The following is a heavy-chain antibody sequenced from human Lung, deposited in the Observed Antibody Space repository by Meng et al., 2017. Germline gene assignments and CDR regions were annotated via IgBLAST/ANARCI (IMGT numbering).Heavy chain of an antibody. V-gene: IGHV1-46*01. CDR2: INPSGGST. Sequence: QVQWVQYGVEGRKPGAPLMVSCKASGYTFTSYYMHWVRQAPGQGLEWMGIINPSGGSTSYAQKFQGRVTMTRDTSTSTVYMELSSLRSEDTAVYYCARSGSQGGDYCGQGTLVTVSS. CDR1: GYTFTSYY. D-gene: IGHD1-26*01. CDR3: ARSGSQGGDY. J-gene: IGHJ4*02.